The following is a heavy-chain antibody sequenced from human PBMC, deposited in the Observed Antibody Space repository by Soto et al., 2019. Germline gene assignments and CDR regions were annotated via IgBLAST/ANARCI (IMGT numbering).Heavy chain of an antibody. V-gene: IGHV3-21*01. CDR2: ISSSGLDI. D-gene: IGHD4-17*01. J-gene: IGHJ4*02. CDR1: GFTFSRFG. CDR3: ARDQPTVTIEY. Sequence: EVQLVESGGGLVTPGGSLRLSCAASGFTFSRFGMIWDRQAPGRGLEWVSSISSSGLDIFYADSVKGRFTISRDNARNSLYLQMNSLRAEDTALYYCARDQPTVTIEYWGQGTLVTVSS.